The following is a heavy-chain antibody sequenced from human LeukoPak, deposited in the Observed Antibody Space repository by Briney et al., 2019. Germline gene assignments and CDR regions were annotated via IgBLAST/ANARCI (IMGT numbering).Heavy chain of an antibody. D-gene: IGHD2-2*01. V-gene: IGHV1-46*01. CDR3: ARKGPAAPLDY. Sequence: GASVKVSCKASGYTFTSYYIYWVRQAPGQGLEWMGKINPTGGSTTYAQTFQGRVSMTRDMSTSTVYMELSSLRSEDTAVYFCARKGPAAPLDYWGQGTLVTVSS. CDR2: INPTGGST. J-gene: IGHJ4*02. CDR1: GYTFTSYY.